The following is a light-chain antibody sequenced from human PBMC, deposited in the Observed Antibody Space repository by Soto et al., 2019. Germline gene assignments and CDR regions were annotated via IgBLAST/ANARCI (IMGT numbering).Light chain of an antibody. CDR2: DAS. CDR1: QSVSSY. J-gene: IGKJ1*01. Sequence: EIVLTQSPATLSLSPGERATLSCRASQSVSSYFAWYQQKPGQAPRLLIYDASNRATGIPARFSGSGSGTDFTLTISSLEPDDFAVYYCQQRSNWPVTFGQGTNVDIK. CDR3: QQRSNWPVT. V-gene: IGKV3-11*01.